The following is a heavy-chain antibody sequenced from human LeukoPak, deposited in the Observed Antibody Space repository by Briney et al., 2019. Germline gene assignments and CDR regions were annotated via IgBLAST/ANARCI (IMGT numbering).Heavy chain of an antibody. J-gene: IGHJ6*03. CDR1: GVSISTYY. Sequence: PSETLSLTCTVSGVSISTYYWTWIRQPPGKGLEWIGYIFHSETTNYNPSLKSRVTISADTSKNQFSLKLSSVTAADTAVYYCARAVGSGSFQTYYYYMDVWGKGTTVTISS. CDR2: IFHSETT. CDR3: ARAVGSGSFQTYYYYMDV. V-gene: IGHV4-59*12. D-gene: IGHD3-10*01.